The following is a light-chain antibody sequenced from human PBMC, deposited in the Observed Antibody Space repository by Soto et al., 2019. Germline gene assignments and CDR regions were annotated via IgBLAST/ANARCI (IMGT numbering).Light chain of an antibody. V-gene: IGLV2-23*01. CDR1: SSDVGSYNL. CDR2: EAD. CDR3: CSYSYGSTLV. J-gene: IGLJ2*01. Sequence: QSALTQPASVSGSSGRSITISCTGTSSDVGSYNLVSWHQQHPGKAPKLIIYEADKRPSGVSNRFSGSKSGNTASLTISGLQAEDEADYYCCSYSYGSTLVFGGGTKVTVL.